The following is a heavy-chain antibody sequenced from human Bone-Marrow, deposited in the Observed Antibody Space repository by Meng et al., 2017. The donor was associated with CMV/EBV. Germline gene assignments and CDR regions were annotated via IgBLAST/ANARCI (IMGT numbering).Heavy chain of an antibody. CDR1: GFTFSSYG. CDR2: IRYDGSNK. D-gene: IGHD6-19*01. CDR3: ARDALSSGGDY. J-gene: IGHJ4*02. V-gene: IGHV3-30*02. Sequence: GESLKISCAASGFTFSSYGMHWVRQAPGKGLEWVAFIRYDGSNKYYADSVKGRFTISRDNSKNTLYLQMDGLRAEDTALYYCARDALSSGGDYWGQGALVTVSS.